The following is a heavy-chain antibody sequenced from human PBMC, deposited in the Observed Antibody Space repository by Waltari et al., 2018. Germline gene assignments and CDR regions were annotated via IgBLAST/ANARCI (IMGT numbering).Heavy chain of an antibody. V-gene: IGHV4-34*01. D-gene: IGHD6-25*01. CDR1: GGSFSGYY. J-gene: IGHJ6*02. Sequence: QVQLQQWGAGLLKPSETLSLTCAVYGGSFSGYYWSWIRQPPGKGLEWIGEINHSGSTNDNPSLKSRVTISVDTSKNQFSLKLSSVTAADTAVYYCARKRALDVWGQGTTVTVSS. CDR2: INHSGST. CDR3: ARKRALDV.